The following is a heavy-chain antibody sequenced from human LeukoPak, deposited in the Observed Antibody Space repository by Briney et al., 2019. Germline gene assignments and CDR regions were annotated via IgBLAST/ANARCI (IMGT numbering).Heavy chain of an antibody. D-gene: IGHD5-12*01. CDR3: ARGRKYSGYDSYGH. CDR1: GYNFMNYD. J-gene: IGHJ4*02. Sequence: ASVKVSCKASGYNFMNYDINWLRQATGQGLEWMGWMSPNSGDTGYAQKFQGRVIMTRNTSVSTAYMELSSLRSDDTAIYYCARGRKYSGYDSYGHWGQGTRVTVSS. CDR2: MSPNSGDT. V-gene: IGHV1-8*01.